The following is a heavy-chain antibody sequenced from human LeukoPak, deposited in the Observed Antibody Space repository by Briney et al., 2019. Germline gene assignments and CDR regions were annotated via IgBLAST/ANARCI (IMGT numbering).Heavy chain of an antibody. D-gene: IGHD2-15*01. J-gene: IGHJ4*02. CDR2: IIPIFGIA. V-gene: IGHV1-69*04. CDR1: GGIFSSYA. Sequence: SVKVSCKASGGIFSSYAISWVRQAPGQGLEWMGRIIPIFGIANYAQEFQGRVTITADKSTSTAYMELSSLRSEDTAVYYCAREYCSGGSCYAEFDYWGQGTLVTVSS. CDR3: AREYCSGGSCYAEFDY.